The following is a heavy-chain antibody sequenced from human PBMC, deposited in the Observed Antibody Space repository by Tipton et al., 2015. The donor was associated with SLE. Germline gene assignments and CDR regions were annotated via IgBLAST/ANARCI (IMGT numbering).Heavy chain of an antibody. CDR1: GGTFSSYA. CDR2: IIPIFGTA. J-gene: IGHJ4*02. D-gene: IGHD2-21*01. Sequence: QVQLVQSGAEVKKPGSSVKVSCKASGGTFSSYAISWVRQAPGQGLEWMGGIIPIFGTANYAQKFQGRVTITTDESTSTAYMELSSLRSEDTAVYYCAREGGYCDGDCYSGYFDYWGQGTLVTVSS. V-gene: IGHV1-69*01. CDR3: AREGGYCDGDCYSGYFDY.